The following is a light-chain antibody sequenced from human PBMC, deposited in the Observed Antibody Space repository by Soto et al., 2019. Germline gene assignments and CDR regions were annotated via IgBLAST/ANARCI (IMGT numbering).Light chain of an antibody. V-gene: IGKV3-20*01. J-gene: IGKJ5*01. CDR1: ERLSSVY. Sequence: EIVLTQSPGTLSLSPGERATLSCRASERLSSVYLAWYQQRPGQPPRLLIYGASNSATGIPDRFSGSGSGTDFTLIINRLEPEDVAIYYCQRYGGSPRITFGQGTRLEIK. CDR3: QRYGGSPRIT. CDR2: GAS.